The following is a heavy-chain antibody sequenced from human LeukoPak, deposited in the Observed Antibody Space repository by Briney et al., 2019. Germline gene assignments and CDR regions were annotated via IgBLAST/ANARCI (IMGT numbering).Heavy chain of an antibody. CDR3: ALTGGNYRAFDI. Sequence: GESLKISCQCSGYTFPDYWIGWVRQMPGKGLEWMGSVYGGDSESRYSPSFQGHVTISADKSSNIASLQWSSLKASDTAIYYCALTGGNYRAFDIWGQGTMVTVSS. J-gene: IGHJ3*02. CDR1: GYTFPDYW. D-gene: IGHD3-16*01. V-gene: IGHV5-51*01. CDR2: VYGGDSES.